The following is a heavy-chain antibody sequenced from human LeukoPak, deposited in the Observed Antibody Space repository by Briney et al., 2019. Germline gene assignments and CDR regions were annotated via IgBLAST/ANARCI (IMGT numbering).Heavy chain of an antibody. CDR1: GDSVSSNSAA. D-gene: IGHD7-27*01. CDR3: TRGWGLPQGNWFDP. V-gene: IGHV6-1*01. Sequence: SQTLSLTCAISGDSVSSNSAAWNWIRQSPSRGLEWLGRTYYRSKWYNDYAVSVKSRITINPDTSKNQFSLQLNSVTPEDTAVYYCTRGWGLPQGNWFDPWGQGTLVTVSS. CDR2: TYYRSKWYN. J-gene: IGHJ5*02.